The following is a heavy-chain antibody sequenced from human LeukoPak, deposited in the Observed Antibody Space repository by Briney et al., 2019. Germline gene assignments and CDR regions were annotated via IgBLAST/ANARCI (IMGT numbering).Heavy chain of an antibody. V-gene: IGHV3-48*01. Sequence: TGGSLRLSCAASGFTFSSYSMNWVRQAPGKGLEWVSYISTSSSTIYYADSVKGRFTISRDNAKNSLYLQMNSLRAEDTAVYYCANGWYSSLGEGWFDPWGQGTLVTVSS. J-gene: IGHJ5*02. CDR3: ANGWYSSLGEGWFDP. D-gene: IGHD6-13*01. CDR1: GFTFSSYS. CDR2: ISTSSSTI.